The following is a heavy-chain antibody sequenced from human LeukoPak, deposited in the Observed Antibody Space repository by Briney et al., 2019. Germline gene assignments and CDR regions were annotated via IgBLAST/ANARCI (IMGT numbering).Heavy chain of an antibody. D-gene: IGHD5-12*01. V-gene: IGHV3-23*01. CDR1: GFTFSSYA. CDR2: ISGSGGST. J-gene: IGHJ5*02. Sequence: GGSLRLSCTASGFTFSSYAMSWVRQAPGKGLEWVSAISGSGGSTYSADSLKGRFTMSRDNSKNTLYLQMNSLRAEDTAVYYCAKDKPGGYGSFDPWGQGTLVTVSS. CDR3: AKDKPGGYGSFDP.